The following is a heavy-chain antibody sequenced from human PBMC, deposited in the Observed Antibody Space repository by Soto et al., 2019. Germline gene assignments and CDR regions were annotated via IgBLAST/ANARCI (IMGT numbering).Heavy chain of an antibody. Sequence: ASVKVSCKASGYTFTSYGITWVRQAPGQDLEWMGWISAYNGDTNYAQRLQGRVTMTTDTSTSTVYMELKSLKSDDTAVYYCARDQEYSTSGLYWFDPWGQGTLVTVSS. CDR1: GYTFTSYG. CDR3: ARDQEYSTSGLYWFDP. V-gene: IGHV1-18*04. D-gene: IGHD6-6*01. J-gene: IGHJ5*02. CDR2: ISAYNGDT.